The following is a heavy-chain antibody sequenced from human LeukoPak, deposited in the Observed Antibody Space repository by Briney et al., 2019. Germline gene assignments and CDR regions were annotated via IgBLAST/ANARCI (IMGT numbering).Heavy chain of an antibody. Sequence: PGGSLRLSCAASGYTFSSSWMNWVRQAPGKGLEWVANIKQDGSEKYYVDSVKGRFTISRDNAQNSLYLQMNSLRAEDTAVYYCARASTVGWYYYGMDVWGQGTTVTVSS. CDR3: ARASTVGWYYYGMDV. CDR1: GYTFSSSW. V-gene: IGHV3-7*03. CDR2: IKQDGSEK. D-gene: IGHD2-15*01. J-gene: IGHJ6*02.